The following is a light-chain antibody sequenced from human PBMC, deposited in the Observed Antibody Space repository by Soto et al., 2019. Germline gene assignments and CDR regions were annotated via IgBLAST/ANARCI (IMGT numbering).Light chain of an antibody. CDR1: QSVGSH. Sequence: EIVLTQSPGTLSLSPGDRATLSCRASQSVGSHLAWYQQRPGQPPRLLIYNASKRATGIPTRFTGSGSGTDFPPIITSLEPEDFAIYCCQQRSSWPPLTFGPGTRLENK. CDR3: QQRSSWPPLT. CDR2: NAS. J-gene: IGKJ5*01. V-gene: IGKV3-11*01.